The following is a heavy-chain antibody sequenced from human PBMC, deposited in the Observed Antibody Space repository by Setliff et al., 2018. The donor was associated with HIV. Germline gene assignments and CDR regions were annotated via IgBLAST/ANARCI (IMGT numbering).Heavy chain of an antibody. CDR3: ARRSDWFDP. Sequence: PSETLSLTCTVSGGSISSYCWNWIRQPPGKGLEWIGYIFASGSSLYNPSLQSRVSISIDTSKNQFSLKLSSVTAADTAVYYCARRSDWFDPWGQGTLVTVSS. J-gene: IGHJ5*02. V-gene: IGHV4-4*09. CDR2: IFASGSS. CDR1: GGSISSYC.